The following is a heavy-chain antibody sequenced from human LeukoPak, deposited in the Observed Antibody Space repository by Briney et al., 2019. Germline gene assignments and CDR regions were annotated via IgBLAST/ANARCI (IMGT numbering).Heavy chain of an antibody. CDR1: GGSISSYY. CDR2: IYTSGST. V-gene: IGHV4-4*07. CDR3: ARDFYDFWSGYYTEYYYYYMDV. Sequence: SETLSLTCTVSGGSISSYYWSWIRQPAGKGLEWIGRIYTSGSTNYNPSLKSRVTMSADTSKNQFSLKLSSVTAADTAVYYCARDFYDFWSGYYTEYYYYYMDVWGKGTTVTVSS. J-gene: IGHJ6*03. D-gene: IGHD3-3*01.